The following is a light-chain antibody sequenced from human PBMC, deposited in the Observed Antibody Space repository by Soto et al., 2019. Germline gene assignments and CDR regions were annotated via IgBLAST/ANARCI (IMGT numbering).Light chain of an antibody. CDR2: GAS. Sequence: EIVLTQSPGTLSLSPGARATLSCRASQSVSSSYLAWYQQKPGQAPRLLIYGASSRATGIPDRFSGSGSGTDFTLTISRLEPEDFAVYYCQQSASSLWSFGQGTKVDIK. CDR1: QSVSSSY. J-gene: IGKJ1*01. V-gene: IGKV3-20*01. CDR3: QQSASSLWS.